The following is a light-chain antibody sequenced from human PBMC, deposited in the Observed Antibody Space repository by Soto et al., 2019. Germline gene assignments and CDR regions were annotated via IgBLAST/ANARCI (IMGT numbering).Light chain of an antibody. CDR3: QQYYNTLVYT. V-gene: IGKV4-1*01. Sequence: DIVMTQSPDSLAVSLGERATINCKSSQSVFSSSSNKNYLAWYQQKPGQPPKLLIYWASTRESGVPDRFSGSGFGTDFTLTISSLQAEDVAVYYCQQYYNTLVYTFGQGTKLEIK. J-gene: IGKJ2*01. CDR1: QSVFSSSSNKNY. CDR2: WAS.